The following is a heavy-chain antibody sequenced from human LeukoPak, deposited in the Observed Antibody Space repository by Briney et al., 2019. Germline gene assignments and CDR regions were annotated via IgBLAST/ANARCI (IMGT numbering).Heavy chain of an antibody. V-gene: IGHV3-23*01. J-gene: IGHJ4*02. D-gene: IGHD1/OR15-1a*01. CDR3: AKDPEHGYYFDY. CDR1: GFTFSSYA. Sequence: GGSLRLSCAASGFTFSSYAMSWVRQAPGKGLEWVSAISGCGGSTYYADSVKGRFTISRDNSKNTLYLQMNSLRAEDTAVYYCAKDPEHGYYFDYWGQGTLVTVSS. CDR2: ISGCGGST.